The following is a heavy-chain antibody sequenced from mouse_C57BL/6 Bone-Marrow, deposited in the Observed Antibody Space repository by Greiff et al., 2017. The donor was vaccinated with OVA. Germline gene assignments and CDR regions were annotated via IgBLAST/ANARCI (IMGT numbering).Heavy chain of an antibody. CDR1: GFTFSSYA. CDR2: ISSGGDYI. Sequence: EVMLVESGEGLVKPGGSLKLSCAASGFTFSSYAMSWVRQTPEKRLEWVAYISSGGDYIYYADTVKGRFTISRDNARNTLYLQMSSLKSEDTAMYYCTRDLLWSRGAYWGQGTLVTVSA. J-gene: IGHJ3*01. D-gene: IGHD2-2*01. CDR3: TRDLLWSRGAY. V-gene: IGHV5-9-1*02.